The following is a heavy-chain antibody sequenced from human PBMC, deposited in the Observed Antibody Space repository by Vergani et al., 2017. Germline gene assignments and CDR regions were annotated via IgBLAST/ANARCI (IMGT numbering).Heavy chain of an antibody. Sequence: QVQLVQSGAEVKKPGASVKVSCKTSGYTFTSYGISWVRRAPGQGLEWMGWISPYNGNTNYAQKLQGRVTMTTDTSTSTAYMELRSLRSDDTAVYYCARDRSDCSSTICYTPAISWGQGTLVTVSP. J-gene: IGHJ5*02. CDR2: ISPYNGNT. V-gene: IGHV1-18*01. D-gene: IGHD2-2*01. CDR1: GYTFTSYG. CDR3: ARDRSDCSSTICYTPAIS.